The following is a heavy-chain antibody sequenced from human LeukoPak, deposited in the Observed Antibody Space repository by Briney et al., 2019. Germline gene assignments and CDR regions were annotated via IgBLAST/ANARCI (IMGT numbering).Heavy chain of an antibody. V-gene: IGHV3-7*01. CDR1: GFMFRRAW. J-gene: IGHJ3*01. CDR2: INEDGSET. Sequence: PGGSLRLSCAASGFMFRRAWMSWVRQAPGKGLEWVANINEDGSETNVVESVKGRFTISRDNAKNPLDLQMHSLRAEDTAVYYCARGPFWGQGTMVTVSS. CDR3: ARGPF.